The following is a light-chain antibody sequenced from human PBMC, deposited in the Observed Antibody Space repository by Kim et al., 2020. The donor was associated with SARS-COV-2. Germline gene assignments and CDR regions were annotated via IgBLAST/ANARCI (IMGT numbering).Light chain of an antibody. V-gene: IGLV10-54*01. Sequence: QAGLTQPPSVSKGLRQTATLTRTGNSNNVGNEGALWLQQHQGHPPKLLFYRNNNRPSGISERLSASRSGNTASLTITGLQPEDEADYYCSAWDSSLSAWVFGGGTQLTVL. CDR2: RNN. J-gene: IGLJ3*02. CDR1: SNNVGNEG. CDR3: SAWDSSLSAWV.